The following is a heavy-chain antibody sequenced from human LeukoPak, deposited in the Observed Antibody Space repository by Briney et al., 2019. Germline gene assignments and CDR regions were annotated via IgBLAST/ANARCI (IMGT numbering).Heavy chain of an antibody. CDR1: GGTFSSYA. D-gene: IGHD5-18*01. V-gene: IGHV1-69*13. CDR3: ARDLSGGYSYDHYYYYGMDV. Sequence: SVKVSCKASGGTFSSYAISWARQAPGQGLEWMGGIIPIFGTANYAQKFQGRVTITADESTSTAYMELSSLRSEDTAVYYCARDLSGGYSYDHYYYYGMDVWGQGTTVTVSS. J-gene: IGHJ6*02. CDR2: IIPIFGTA.